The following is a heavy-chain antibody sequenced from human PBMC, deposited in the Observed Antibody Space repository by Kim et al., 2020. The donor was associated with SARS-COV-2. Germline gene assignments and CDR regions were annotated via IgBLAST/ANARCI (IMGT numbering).Heavy chain of an antibody. CDR3: ALTGNTAY. CDR2: DGSRT. V-gene: IGHV3-74*01. Sequence: DGSRTSYADSVKGRFTIPRDNAKNTLYLQMNSLRAEDTAMYYCALTGNTAYWGQGTLVTVSS. J-gene: IGHJ4*02. D-gene: IGHD1-7*01.